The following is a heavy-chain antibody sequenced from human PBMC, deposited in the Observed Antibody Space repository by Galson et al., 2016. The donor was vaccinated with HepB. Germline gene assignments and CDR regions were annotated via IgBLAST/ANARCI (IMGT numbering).Heavy chain of an antibody. Sequence: SLRLSCAASAFAFSDYYMSWIRQAPGKGLEWVSYISSSSSYTNYADSVKGRFTISRDNAKNSLYLQMNSLRAEDTAVYYCARGNTGSHGSGFDYWGQGTLVTVSS. CDR2: ISSSSSYT. J-gene: IGHJ4*02. V-gene: IGHV3-11*06. D-gene: IGHD3-3*01. CDR3: ARGNTGSHGSGFDY. CDR1: AFAFSDYY.